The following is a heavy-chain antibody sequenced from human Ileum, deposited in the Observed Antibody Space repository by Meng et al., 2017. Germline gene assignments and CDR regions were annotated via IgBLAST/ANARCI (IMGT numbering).Heavy chain of an antibody. Sequence: QLQLQESRPVLLKPSGTLPLPCAVSGGSISTSDWWSWVRQPPGKGLEWIGEIHHSGSTNYNPSLKSRVTISVDKSKNQFSLKLNSVTAADTAVYYCAREWSGSYRHFDYWGQGTLVTVSS. V-gene: IGHV4-4*02. J-gene: IGHJ4*02. CDR2: IHHSGST. CDR3: AREWSGSYRHFDY. D-gene: IGHD1-26*01. CDR1: GGSISTSDW.